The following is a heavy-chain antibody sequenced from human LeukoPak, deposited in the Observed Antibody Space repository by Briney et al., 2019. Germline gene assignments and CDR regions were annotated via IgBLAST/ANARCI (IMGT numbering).Heavy chain of an antibody. CDR3: ARTRNYLYGMDV. CDR2: IYSGGST. V-gene: IGHV3-53*01. CDR1: GFSVSSNY. D-gene: IGHD5-24*01. Sequence: GGSLRLSCAASGFSVSSNYMSWVRQAPGKGLQWVSLIYSGGSTYYADSVKGRFAISRDNSENTLYLQMNSLRGEDTAVYYCARTRNYLYGMDVWGQGTTVTVSS. J-gene: IGHJ6*02.